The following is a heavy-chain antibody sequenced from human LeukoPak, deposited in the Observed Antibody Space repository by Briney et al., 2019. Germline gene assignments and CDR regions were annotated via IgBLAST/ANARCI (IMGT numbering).Heavy chain of an antibody. Sequence: SETLSLTCTVSGGSISSSYSWGWIRQPPGKGLEWIGNIYYSGSTYYNPSLKSRVTISVDTSKNQFSLKLSSVTASDTAIYYRASTKLGYSSGWHWGQGTLVTVSS. D-gene: IGHD6-19*01. J-gene: IGHJ4*02. CDR1: GGSISSSYS. V-gene: IGHV4-39*01. CDR3: ASTKLGYSSGWH. CDR2: IYYSGST.